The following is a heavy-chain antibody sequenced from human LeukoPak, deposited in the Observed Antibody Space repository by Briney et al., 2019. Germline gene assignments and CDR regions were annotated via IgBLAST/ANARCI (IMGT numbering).Heavy chain of an antibody. CDR1: GFTFSTYW. CDR3: ARECDLPGAYYMDV. Sequence: QPGGSLRLSCAASGFTFSTYWMHWVRQVPGKGLVWVSRISSDGSNTIYADSVKGRFTISRDNANNSLFLQMNSLRGDDAAVYYCARECDLPGAYYMDVWGKGTTVTVSS. CDR2: ISSDGSNT. D-gene: IGHD7-27*01. J-gene: IGHJ6*03. V-gene: IGHV3-74*01.